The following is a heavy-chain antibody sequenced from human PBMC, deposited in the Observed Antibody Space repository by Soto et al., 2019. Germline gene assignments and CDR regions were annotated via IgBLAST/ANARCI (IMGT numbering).Heavy chain of an antibody. J-gene: IGHJ4*02. CDR1: GGSISSGGYS. CDR2: IYHSGST. D-gene: IGHD3-22*01. CDR3: ARVSHYDSSGIDY. Sequence: SETLSLTCAVSGGSISSGGYSWSWIRQPPGKGLEWIGYIYHSGSTYYNPSLKSRVTISVDRSKNQFSLKLSSVTAADTAVYYCARVSHYDSSGIDYWGQGTLVTVSS. V-gene: IGHV4-30-2*01.